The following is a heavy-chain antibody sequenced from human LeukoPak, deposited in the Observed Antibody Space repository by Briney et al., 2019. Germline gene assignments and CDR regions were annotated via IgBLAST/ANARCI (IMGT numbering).Heavy chain of an antibody. D-gene: IGHD2-2*01. Sequence: GGSLRLSCAASGFTFSSYSMNWVRQAPGKGLEWVSYISGSSSTLLYADSVKGRFTISRDNAKNSLFLQMNSLRAEDTAVYYCARGLPPYCSINTCYLFDYWGQGTLVTVSS. J-gene: IGHJ4*02. CDR2: ISGSSSTL. CDR1: GFTFSSYS. V-gene: IGHV3-48*01. CDR3: ARGLPPYCSINTCYLFDY.